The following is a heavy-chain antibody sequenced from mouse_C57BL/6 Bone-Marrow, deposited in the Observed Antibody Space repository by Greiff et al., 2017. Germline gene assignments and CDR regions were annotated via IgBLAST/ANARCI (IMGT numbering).Heavy chain of an antibody. V-gene: IGHV1-64*01. Sequence: QVQLQQPGAELVKPGASVKLSCKASGYTFTSYWMHWVKQRPGQGLEWIGMIHPNSGSTNYNEKFKSKATLTVDKSSSPAYMQLSSLTSEDAAAYYCARSRVLLCDYWGQGTTLTVSS. J-gene: IGHJ2*01. CDR1: GYTFTSYW. CDR2: IHPNSGST. CDR3: ARSRVLLCDY. D-gene: IGHD1-1*02.